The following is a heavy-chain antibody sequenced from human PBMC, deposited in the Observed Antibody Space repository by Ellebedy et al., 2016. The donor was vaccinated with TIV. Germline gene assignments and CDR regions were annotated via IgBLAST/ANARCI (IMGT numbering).Heavy chain of an antibody. Sequence: MPSETLSLTCAVYGGSFSGYYWSWIRQPPGKGLEWIGEINHSGNTNYNPSLKSRVTISVDTSKNQFSLKLSSVTAADTAVYYCARDPYCGGDCSNDAFDIWGQGTMVTVSS. CDR2: INHSGNT. D-gene: IGHD2-21*02. CDR3: ARDPYCGGDCSNDAFDI. CDR1: GGSFSGYY. J-gene: IGHJ3*02. V-gene: IGHV4-34*01.